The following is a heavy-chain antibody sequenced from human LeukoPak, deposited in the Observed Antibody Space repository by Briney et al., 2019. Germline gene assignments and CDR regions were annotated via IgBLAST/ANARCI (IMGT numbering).Heavy chain of an antibody. D-gene: IGHD6-13*01. CDR3: AKDIGPFRPLIAAAGTYFDY. J-gene: IGHJ4*02. Sequence: GGSLRLSCAASGFTVDDYAMHWVRQAPGKGLEWVSGIGWNIGSIGYADSVKGRFTISRDNAKNSLYLQMNSLRAEDTALYYCAKDIGPFRPLIAAAGTYFDYWGQGTLVTVSS. V-gene: IGHV3-9*01. CDR2: IGWNIGSI. CDR1: GFTVDDYA.